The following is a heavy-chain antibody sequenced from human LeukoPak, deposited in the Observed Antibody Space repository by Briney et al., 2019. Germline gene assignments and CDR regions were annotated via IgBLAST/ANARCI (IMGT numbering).Heavy chain of an antibody. V-gene: IGHV3-74*01. CDR2: INNEGSGT. CDR3: VRYDVEARRFDY. J-gene: IGHJ4*02. D-gene: IGHD1-1*01. CDR1: GFSFSGYW. Sequence: PGGSLRLSCAASGFSFSGYWMPWVRQAPGKGLVWVSRINNEGSGTDYADSVKGRFTISRNNVDNTLYLQMNSLSADDTAMYYCVRYDVEARRFDYWGQGTLVTVSS.